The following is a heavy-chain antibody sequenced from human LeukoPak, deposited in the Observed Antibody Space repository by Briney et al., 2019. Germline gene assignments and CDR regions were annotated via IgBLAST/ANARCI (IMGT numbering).Heavy chain of an antibody. V-gene: IGHV4-4*02. D-gene: IGHD4-11*01. J-gene: IGHJ4*02. CDR1: GGSINNNHW. CDR3: ARRKAGSNTFDY. CDR2: IHHSGGT. Sequence: SETLSLTCAVAGGSINNNHWWSWVRQTPGQGLEWIGEIHHSGGTNYNPSLKGRVTISEDKSENHFSLRLSSVTAADTAMYYCARRKAGSNTFDYWGQGTLVTVSS.